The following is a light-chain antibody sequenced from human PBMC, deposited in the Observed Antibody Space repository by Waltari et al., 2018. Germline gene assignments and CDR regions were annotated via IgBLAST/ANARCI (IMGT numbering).Light chain of an antibody. CDR1: QGIGSA. Sequence: IQLTQSPSSLSASIGDRVTITCRASQGIGSALAWYQQKPGKPPRILISDASSLEGGVPSGFSGSGSGTDFTLSISSLQPEDFATYSCQHLNSYPFTFGPGTTV. J-gene: IGKJ3*01. CDR2: DAS. V-gene: IGKV1-13*02. CDR3: QHLNSYPFT.